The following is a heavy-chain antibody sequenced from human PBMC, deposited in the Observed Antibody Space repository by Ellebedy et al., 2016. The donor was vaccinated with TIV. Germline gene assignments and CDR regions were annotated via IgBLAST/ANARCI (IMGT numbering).Heavy chain of an antibody. CDR2: IGTAGDT. V-gene: IGHV3-13*01. CDR1: GFTFSGYA. J-gene: IGHJ4*02. CDR3: ARDTRGSSISYTDDY. Sequence: GESLKISXAASGFTFSGYAMSWVRQATGKGLEWVSAIGTAGDTYYPGSVKGRFTISRDNAKNSLSLQMNSLRTEDTAVYFCARDTRGSSISYTDDYWGQGTLVTVSS. D-gene: IGHD3-16*01.